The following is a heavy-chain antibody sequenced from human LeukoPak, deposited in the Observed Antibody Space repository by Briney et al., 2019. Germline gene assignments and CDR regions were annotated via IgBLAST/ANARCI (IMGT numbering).Heavy chain of an antibody. J-gene: IGHJ4*02. CDR3: ARPYFQWELRY. D-gene: IGHD1-26*01. CDR2: INPNSGGT. CDR1: GYTLSGYY. V-gene: IGHV1-2*02. Sequence: ASVKVSCKASGYTLSGYYIHWVRQAPGQGLEWMGWINPNSGGTNYAQKFQGRVTMTRDTSISTVYMEMSRLRYGDTAVYYCARPYFQWELRYWGPGTLVTVSS.